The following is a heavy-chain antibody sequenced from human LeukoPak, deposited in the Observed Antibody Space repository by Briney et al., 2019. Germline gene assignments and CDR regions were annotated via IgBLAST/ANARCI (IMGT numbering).Heavy chain of an antibody. CDR1: GGSISSYN. CDR3: ARDRSRILTGYSSYWYFDL. CDR2: IYYSGST. J-gene: IGHJ2*01. D-gene: IGHD3-9*01. Sequence: SETLSLTCTVSGGSISSYNWSWIRQPPGKGLEWIGYIYYSGSTNYNPSLKSRVTISVDTSKNQFSLKLSSVTAADTAVYYCARDRSRILTGYSSYWYFDLWGRGTLVTVSS. V-gene: IGHV4-59*01.